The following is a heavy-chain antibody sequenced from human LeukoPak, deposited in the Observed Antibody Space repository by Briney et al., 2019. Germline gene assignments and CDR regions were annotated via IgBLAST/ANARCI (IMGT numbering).Heavy chain of an antibody. CDR2: INHSGST. Sequence: SETLSLTCAVYGGSFSGYYWSWIRQPPGKGLEWIGEINHSGSTNYNPSLKSRVTISVDTSKNQFSLKLSSVTAADTAVYYCARGISYDSSGPNFDYWDQGTLVTVSS. CDR1: GGSFSGYY. CDR3: ARGISYDSSGPNFDY. V-gene: IGHV4-34*01. J-gene: IGHJ4*02. D-gene: IGHD3-22*01.